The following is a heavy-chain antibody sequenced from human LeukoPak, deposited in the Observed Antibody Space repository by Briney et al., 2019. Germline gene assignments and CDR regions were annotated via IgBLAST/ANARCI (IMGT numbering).Heavy chain of an antibody. V-gene: IGHV4-59*01. CDR2: IYYSGST. CDR1: GGSISSYY. Sequence: PSETLSLTCTVSGGSISSYYWSWIRQPPGKGLEWIGYIYYSGSTNYNPSLKSRVTISVGTSKNQFSLKLSSVTAADTAVYYCARAIAAAGKFDYWGQGTLVTVSS. D-gene: IGHD6-13*01. J-gene: IGHJ4*02. CDR3: ARAIAAAGKFDY.